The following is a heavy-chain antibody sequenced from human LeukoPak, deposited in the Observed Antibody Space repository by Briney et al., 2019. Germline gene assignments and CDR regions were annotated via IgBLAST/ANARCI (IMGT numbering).Heavy chain of an antibody. J-gene: IGHJ4*02. V-gene: IGHV3-23*01. Sequence: GGSLRLSCAASGFTFSSYAMHWVRQAPGKGLEWVSAISGSGGSTYYADSVKGRFTISRDNSKNTLYLQMNSLRAEDTAVYYCAKPPARYYYDSSGELPDYWGQGTLVTVSS. D-gene: IGHD3-22*01. CDR2: ISGSGGST. CDR3: AKPPARYYYDSSGELPDY. CDR1: GFTFSSYA.